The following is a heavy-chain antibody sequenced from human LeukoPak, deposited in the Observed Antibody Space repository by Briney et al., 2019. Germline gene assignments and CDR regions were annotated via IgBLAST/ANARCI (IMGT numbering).Heavy chain of an antibody. CDR1: GGTFSSYA. Sequence: ASVKVSCKASGGTFSSYAISWVRQAPGQGLEWMGRIIPILGIANYAQKFQGRVTVTADKSTSTAYMELSSLRSEDTAVYYCARVWVDYYDSSGCPTSDYWGQGTLVTVSS. D-gene: IGHD3-22*01. CDR3: ARVWVDYYDSSGCPTSDY. V-gene: IGHV1-69*04. J-gene: IGHJ4*02. CDR2: IIPILGIA.